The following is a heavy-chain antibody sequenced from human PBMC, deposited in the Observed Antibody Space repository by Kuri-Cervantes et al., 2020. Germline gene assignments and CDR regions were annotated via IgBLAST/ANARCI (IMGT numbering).Heavy chain of an antibody. D-gene: IGHD2-15*01. CDR3: ARGPPAAGYCSGGSCYIDVY. Sequence: GGSLRLSCAASGFTFSSYGMHWVRQAPGKGLEWVAVISYDGSNKYYADSVKGRFTISRDNSKNTLYLQMNSLRAEDTAVYYCARGPPAAGYCSGGSCYIDVYWGQGTLVTVSS. J-gene: IGHJ4*02. CDR1: GFTFSSYG. V-gene: IGHV3-30*06. CDR2: ISYDGSNK.